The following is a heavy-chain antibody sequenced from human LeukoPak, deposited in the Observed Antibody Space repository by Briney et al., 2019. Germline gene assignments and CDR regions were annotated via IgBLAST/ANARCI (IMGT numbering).Heavy chain of an antibody. CDR3: AGYHNWFLNDH. V-gene: IGHV4-34*01. J-gene: IGHJ4*02. CDR1: GGSFSDYY. D-gene: IGHD1-1*01. CDR2: IYPSGAT. Sequence: SETLSLTCAVYGGSFSDYYWSWFRQPPGKGLEWIGEIYPSGATFYNPSLKSRVTVSKDTSKSQFSLNLRFETAADTALYYCAGYHNWFLNDHWGQGTLVTVSS.